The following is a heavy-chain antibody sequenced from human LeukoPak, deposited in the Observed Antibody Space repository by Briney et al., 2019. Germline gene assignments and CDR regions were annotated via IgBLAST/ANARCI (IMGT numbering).Heavy chain of an antibody. CDR1: GGSISSYY. J-gene: IGHJ5*02. Sequence: SETLSLTCTVSGGSISSYYWSWIRQPPGKGLEWIGYIYYSGSTYYNPSLKGRVTISIDTSKSQFSLRLSSVTAADTAVYYCARLPDHWGQGTLVTVSS. CDR3: ARLPDH. CDR2: IYYSGST. V-gene: IGHV4-59*08.